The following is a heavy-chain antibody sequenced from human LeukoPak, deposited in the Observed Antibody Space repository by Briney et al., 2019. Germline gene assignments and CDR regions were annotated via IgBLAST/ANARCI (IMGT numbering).Heavy chain of an antibody. J-gene: IGHJ5*02. D-gene: IGHD3-9*01. CDR2: ISAYNGNT. V-gene: IGHV1-18*01. CDR1: GYTFTSYG. Sequence: ASVKVSCKASGYTFTSYGISWVRQAPGQGLEWMGWISAYNGNTNYAQKLQGRVTMTTDTSTSTAYMELRSLRSDDTAVYYCARAEYHVLRCFAYWFDPWGQGTLVTVSS. CDR3: ARAEYHVLRCFAYWFDP.